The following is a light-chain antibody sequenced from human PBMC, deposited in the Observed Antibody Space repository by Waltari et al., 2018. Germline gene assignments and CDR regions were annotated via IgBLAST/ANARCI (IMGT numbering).Light chain of an antibody. J-gene: IGKJ2*01. CDR2: WAS. CDR1: QTLLWCSNKRDY. V-gene: IGKV4-1*01. CDR3: QQYYNYPYT. Sequence: DIVMSQSPDSLTVSLGETATITCRSRQTLLWCSNKRDYLEWYQQRPGHPPRLLFYWASTRESGFPDRFSGSGSGTDFTLTITSLQAEDVAIYYCQQYYNYPYTFGQGTKLEIK.